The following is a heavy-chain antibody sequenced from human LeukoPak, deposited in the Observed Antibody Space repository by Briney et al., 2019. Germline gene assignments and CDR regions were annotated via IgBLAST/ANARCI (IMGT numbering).Heavy chain of an antibody. CDR1: GFTFSSYW. Sequence: GGSLRLSCAASGFTFSSYWMSWVRQAPGKGLEWVANIKQDGTDKYYVDPVKGRFTISRDNAKNSLYLQMNSLRAEDTAVYYCARASAVAGTRDYWGQGTLVTVSS. D-gene: IGHD6-19*01. CDR3: ARASAVAGTRDY. CDR2: IKQDGTDK. V-gene: IGHV3-7*01. J-gene: IGHJ4*02.